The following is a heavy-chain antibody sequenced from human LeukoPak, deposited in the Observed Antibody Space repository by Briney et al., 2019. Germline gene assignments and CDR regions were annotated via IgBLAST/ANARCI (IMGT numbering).Heavy chain of an antibody. CDR2: FDPEDGET. Sequence: GASVKVSCKVSGYTLTELSMHWVRQAPGKGLEWMGGFDPEDGETIYAQKFQGRVTMTEDTSTDTAYMELSSLRSEDTAVYYCATVGRYFDWLLPPYFDYWGQGTLVTVSS. CDR1: GYTLTELS. J-gene: IGHJ4*02. D-gene: IGHD3-9*01. V-gene: IGHV1-24*01. CDR3: ATVGRYFDWLLPPYFDY.